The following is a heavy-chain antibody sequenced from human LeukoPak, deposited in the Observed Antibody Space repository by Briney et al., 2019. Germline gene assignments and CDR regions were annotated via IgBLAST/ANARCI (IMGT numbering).Heavy chain of an antibody. J-gene: IGHJ4*02. CDR3: ATGAGYISSWPFDY. Sequence: PSETLSLTCTVSGGSIISYYWTWIRQPPGRRLEWIGYIYYGGSTNYNPSLKSRVTKSVDTSKNQFSLKLSSVTAADTAVYYCATGAGYISSWPFDYWGQGTLVTVSS. CDR2: IYYGGST. CDR1: GGSIISYY. V-gene: IGHV4-59*01. D-gene: IGHD6-13*01.